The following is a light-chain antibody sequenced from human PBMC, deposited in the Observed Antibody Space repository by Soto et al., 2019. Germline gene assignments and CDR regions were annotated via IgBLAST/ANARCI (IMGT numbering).Light chain of an antibody. J-gene: IGKJ4*01. CDR2: WAS. CDR3: QQYSSTLLT. CDR1: QSVLFSSNNKNY. V-gene: IGKV4-1*01. Sequence: DIVMTQSPDSLAVFLGERATINCKSSQSVLFSSNNKNYLAWYQQKPGQPPKLLIYWASTREVGVPDRFSGRVSGTDFTLTISSVQAEDVAVYDGQQYSSTLLTFGGGTKVEIK.